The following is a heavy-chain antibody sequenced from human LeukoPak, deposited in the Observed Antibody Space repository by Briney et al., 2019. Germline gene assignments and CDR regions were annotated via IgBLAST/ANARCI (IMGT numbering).Heavy chain of an antibody. V-gene: IGHV4-39*01. CDR3: AGRIFGDYLSH. CDR1: GGSISSSSYY. J-gene: IGHJ4*02. Sequence: PSETLSLTCTVSGGSISSSSYYWGWVRQPPGKGLEWIGSIYYSGSTYYNPSLESRVTISVDTSKNQFSLILRSVTAADTAMYFCAGRIFGDYLSHWGQGTLVTVSS. CDR2: IYYSGST. D-gene: IGHD4-17*01.